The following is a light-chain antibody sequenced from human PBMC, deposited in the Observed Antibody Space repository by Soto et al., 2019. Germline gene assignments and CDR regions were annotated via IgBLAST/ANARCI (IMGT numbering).Light chain of an antibody. CDR1: QSLVYSDGNTY. CDR2: KVS. V-gene: IGKV2-30*01. CDR3: MQGTHWPAK. Sequence: DVVMTQSPLSLPVTLGQPASISCRSSQSLVYSDGNTYLNWFQQRPGQSPRRLIYKVSNRDSGVPDRFSGRGSGTDFTLKISRVEAEDVGVYYCMQGTHWPAKFGQGTKVEIK. J-gene: IGKJ1*01.